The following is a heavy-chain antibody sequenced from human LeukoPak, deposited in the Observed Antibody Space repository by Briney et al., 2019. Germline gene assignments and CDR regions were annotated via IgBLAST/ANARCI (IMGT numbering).Heavy chain of an antibody. Sequence: PGGPLRLSCAASGLIYSSYAMSWVRQAPGKGLEWVSIISRSCVSTYYADSVKGRFTISRDNSENTLYLQMNSLRAEDTAVYYCAKYPTYYYESSGYYYFDYWGQGTLVTVSS. D-gene: IGHD3-22*01. CDR1: GLIYSSYA. V-gene: IGHV3-23*01. CDR2: ISRSCVST. CDR3: AKYPTYYYESSGYYYFDY. J-gene: IGHJ4*02.